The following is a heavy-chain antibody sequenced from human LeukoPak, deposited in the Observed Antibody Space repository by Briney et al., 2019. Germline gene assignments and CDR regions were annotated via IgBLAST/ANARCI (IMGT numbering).Heavy chain of an antibody. CDR2: ISGSGSKT. J-gene: IGHJ4*02. Sequence: TGGSLRLSCAASGFTFSTCAINWVRQAPGKGLEWVSAISGSGSKTFYADSVKGRFTISRDNSKNTLYLQMNSLRAEDTAVYYCAKDPHSRGYYDILPYFDYWGQGTLVTVSS. D-gene: IGHD3-9*01. CDR1: GFTFSTCA. V-gene: IGHV3-23*01. CDR3: AKDPHSRGYYDILPYFDY.